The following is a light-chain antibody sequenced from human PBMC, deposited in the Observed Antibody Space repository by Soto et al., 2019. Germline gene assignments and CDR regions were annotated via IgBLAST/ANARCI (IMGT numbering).Light chain of an antibody. CDR3: QSYDRSLRACV. Sequence: QSALTQPPSVSGAPGQRVTISCTGTNSNIGSDYGVHWYQQFPGTAPKLLIYGNSNRPSGVPDRLSGSKSGTSASLAITGLQAEDEADYYCQSYDRSLRACVFGTGTKLTVL. CDR2: GNS. CDR1: NSNIGSDYG. V-gene: IGLV1-40*01. J-gene: IGLJ1*01.